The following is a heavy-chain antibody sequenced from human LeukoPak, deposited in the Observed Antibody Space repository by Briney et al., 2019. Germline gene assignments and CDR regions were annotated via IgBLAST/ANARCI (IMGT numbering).Heavy chain of an antibody. CDR2: IYSGGST. CDR1: GFTVSSNY. CDR3: ARRRATGYYYYGMDV. Sequence: GGSLRLSCAASGFTVSSNYMSWVRQAPGKGLEWVSAIYSGGSTYYADSVKGRFTISRDNSKNTLYLQMTSRRAEDTAVYYCARRRATGYYYYGMDVWGQGTTVTVSS. D-gene: IGHD3-9*01. V-gene: IGHV3-66*04. J-gene: IGHJ6*02.